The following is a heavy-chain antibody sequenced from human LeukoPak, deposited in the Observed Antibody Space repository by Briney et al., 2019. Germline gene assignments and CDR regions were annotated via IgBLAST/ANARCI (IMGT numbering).Heavy chain of an antibody. V-gene: IGHV1-69*01. Sequence: SVKVSCKASGGTFSSYAISWVRQAPGQGLEWMGGIIPIFGTANYAQRFQGRVTVTADESTSTAYMELSSLRSEDTAVYYCARGSIAAAGYDAFDIWGQGTMVTVSS. D-gene: IGHD6-13*01. CDR1: GGTFSSYA. CDR2: IIPIFGTA. J-gene: IGHJ3*02. CDR3: ARGSIAAAGYDAFDI.